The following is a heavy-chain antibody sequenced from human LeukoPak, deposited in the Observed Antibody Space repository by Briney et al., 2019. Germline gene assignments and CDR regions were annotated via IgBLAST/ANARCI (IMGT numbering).Heavy chain of an antibody. D-gene: IGHD2-2*01. CDR2: INHSGST. CDR1: GESFSGYY. Sequence: PSETLSLTCAVYGESFSGYYWSWIRQPPGRGLEWIGEINHSGSTNYNPSLKSRVTISVDTSKNQFSLKLSSVTAADTAVYYCARQLGYCSSTSCYADKVDYWGQGTLVTVSS. CDR3: ARQLGYCSSTSCYADKVDY. V-gene: IGHV4-34*01. J-gene: IGHJ4*02.